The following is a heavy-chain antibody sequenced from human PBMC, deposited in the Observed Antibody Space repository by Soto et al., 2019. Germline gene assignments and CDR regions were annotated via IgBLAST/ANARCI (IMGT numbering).Heavy chain of an antibody. J-gene: IGHJ3*02. Sequence: GGSLRLSCEASGFTFSNYAMSWIRQAPGKGPEWVSTVTADGGTYYADSVKGRFAMSRDTSENTLYLQMNSLGAEDTAAYYCAPHVSCSGGSCQYDAFAIRGQGTMVTVSS. CDR3: APHVSCSGGSCQYDAFAI. V-gene: IGHV3-23*01. CDR2: VTADGGT. D-gene: IGHD2-15*01. CDR1: GFTFSNYA.